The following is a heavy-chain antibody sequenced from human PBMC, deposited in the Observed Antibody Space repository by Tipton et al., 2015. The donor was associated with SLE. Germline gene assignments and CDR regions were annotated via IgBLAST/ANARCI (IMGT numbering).Heavy chain of an antibody. CDR1: GGSTSSFY. V-gene: IGHV4-4*07. J-gene: IGHJ5*02. CDR2: IYSSGNT. Sequence: TLSLTCTVSGGSTSSFYWSWIRQPAGKGLEWVGRIYSSGNTNYNPSLKSRVTMSLDTSKNQFSLKLSSVTAADTAVYYCARLGRGIAVASTGWFDPWGQGTLVTVSS. D-gene: IGHD6-19*01. CDR3: ARLGRGIAVASTGWFDP.